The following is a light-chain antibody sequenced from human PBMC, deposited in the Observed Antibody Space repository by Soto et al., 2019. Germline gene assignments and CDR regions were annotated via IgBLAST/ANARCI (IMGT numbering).Light chain of an antibody. CDR2: AAS. CDR1: QGISSY. Sequence: DIQLTQSPSFLSASVGDRVTITCRASQGISSYLAWYQQKPGKAPKLLIYAASTLQSGVPSRFSGSGSGTDFTLTISSLQPEDFATYYCQQYNSYGTFGQGTKVDIK. CDR3: QQYNSYGT. V-gene: IGKV1-9*01. J-gene: IGKJ1*01.